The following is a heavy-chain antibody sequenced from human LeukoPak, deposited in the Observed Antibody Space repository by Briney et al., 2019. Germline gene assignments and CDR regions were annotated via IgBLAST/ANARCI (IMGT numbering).Heavy chain of an antibody. V-gene: IGHV4-34*01. CDR2: INHSGST. Sequence: SETLSLTCAVYGGSFSGYYWSWIRQPPRKGLEWIGEINHSGSTNYNPSLKSRVTISVDTSKNQFSLKLSSVTAADTAVYYCARRVVPAARSSRWFDPWGQGTLVTVSS. CDR3: ARRVVPAARSSRWFDP. J-gene: IGHJ5*02. D-gene: IGHD2-2*01. CDR1: GGSFSGYY.